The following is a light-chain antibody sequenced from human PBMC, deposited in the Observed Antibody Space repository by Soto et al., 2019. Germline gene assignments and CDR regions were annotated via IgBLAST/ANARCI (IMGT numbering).Light chain of an antibody. J-gene: IGKJ1*01. CDR1: QSVGRNY. CDR2: AAS. CDR3: QRYGTSPWA. Sequence: EIVLTQFPGTLSLSPGERATLSCRASQSVGRNYVAWYQQKPGQAPRVIIYAASNRASGIPDRFSGSGSGSDFPLTISTLEPEDFAVYYCQRYGTSPWAFGQGTKVQIK. V-gene: IGKV3-20*01.